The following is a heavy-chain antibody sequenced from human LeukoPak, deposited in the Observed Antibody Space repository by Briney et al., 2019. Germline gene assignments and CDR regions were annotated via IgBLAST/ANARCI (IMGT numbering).Heavy chain of an antibody. CDR3: ARVRYRLAETYIDY. D-gene: IGHD3-16*01. J-gene: IGHJ4*02. CDR1: GYIFTGYY. Sequence: ASVKVSCKASGYIFTGYYMHWVRQAPGQGLEWTGWINPNSGDTNYAQKFQGRVTMTRDTFISTAYMELSRLRSDDTAVYYCARVRYRLAETYIDYWGQGTLVTVSS. CDR2: INPNSGDT. V-gene: IGHV1-2*02.